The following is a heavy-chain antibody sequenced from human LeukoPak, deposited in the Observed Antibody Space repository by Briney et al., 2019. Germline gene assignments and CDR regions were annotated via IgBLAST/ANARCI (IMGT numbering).Heavy chain of an antibody. CDR2: INQDGSVK. D-gene: IGHD5-24*01. V-gene: IGHV3-7*02. CDR1: GFTFSSYW. CDR3: TGGPGWLITY. Sequence: PGGSRRLSCAASGFTFSSYWMSWVRQAPGKGLEWVAIINQDGSVKFYVDSVRGRFTISGDNAKKSLYLQMNSLRAEDTAVYYCTGGPGWLITYWGQGTLVTVSS. J-gene: IGHJ4*02.